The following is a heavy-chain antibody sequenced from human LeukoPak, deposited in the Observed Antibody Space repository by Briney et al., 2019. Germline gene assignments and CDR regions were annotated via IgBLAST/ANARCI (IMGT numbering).Heavy chain of an antibody. CDR2: IYYSGST. J-gene: IGHJ3*02. Sequence: PSETLSLTCTVSGGSISSHYWSRIRQPPGKGLEWIGYIYYSGSTNYNPSLKSRVTISVDTSKNQFSLKLSSVTAADTAVYYCARDLLSSDAFDIWGQGTMVTVSS. D-gene: IGHD6-6*01. CDR1: GGSISSHY. CDR3: ARDLLSSDAFDI. V-gene: IGHV4-59*11.